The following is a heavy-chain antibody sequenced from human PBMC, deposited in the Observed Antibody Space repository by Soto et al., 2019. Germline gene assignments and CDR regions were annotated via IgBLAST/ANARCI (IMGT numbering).Heavy chain of an antibody. CDR3: ARSSDYDILTAGMDV. Sequence: GASVKVSCKASGGTFSSYAISWVRQAPGQGLEWMGGIIPIFGTANYAQKFQGRITITADESTSTAYMELSSLRSEDTAVYYCARSSDYDILTAGMDVWGQGTTVTVSS. CDR1: GGTFSSYA. V-gene: IGHV1-69*13. J-gene: IGHJ6*02. CDR2: IIPIFGTA. D-gene: IGHD3-9*01.